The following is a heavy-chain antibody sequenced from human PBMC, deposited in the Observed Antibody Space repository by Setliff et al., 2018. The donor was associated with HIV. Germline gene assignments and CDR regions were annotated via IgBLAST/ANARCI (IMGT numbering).Heavy chain of an antibody. J-gene: IGHJ3*02. CDR1: GGSISSDNW. CDR3: ARPGICGKPACYYASFDI. CDR2: IYHSEYT. D-gene: IGHD2-21*02. V-gene: IGHV4-4*02. Sequence: SETLSLTCAVSGGSISSDNWWTWVRQPPGKGLEWIGEIYHSEYTNYNASLKSRVTISVDTSKNQFSLKLSSVTAADTAMYYCARPGICGKPACYYASFDIWGQGTMVTVSS.